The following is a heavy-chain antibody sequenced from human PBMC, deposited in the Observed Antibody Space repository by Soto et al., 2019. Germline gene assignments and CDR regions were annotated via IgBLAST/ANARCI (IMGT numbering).Heavy chain of an antibody. Sequence: QVQLVESGGGVVQPGRSLRLSCAASGFTFSSYAMHWVRQAPGKGLEWVAVISYDGSNKYYADSVKGRFTISRDNSKNTLYLQMNSLRAEDTAVYYCARWRELGDYFDYWSQGTLVTVSS. CDR3: ARWRELGDYFDY. CDR2: ISYDGSNK. CDR1: GFTFSSYA. V-gene: IGHV3-30-3*01. D-gene: IGHD1-26*01. J-gene: IGHJ4*02.